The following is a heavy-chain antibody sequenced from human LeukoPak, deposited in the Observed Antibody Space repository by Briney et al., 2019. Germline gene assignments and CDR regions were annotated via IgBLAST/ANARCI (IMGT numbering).Heavy chain of an antibody. V-gene: IGHV3-23*01. CDR3: VKDRPNYYGSEGHYYRQNGDS. J-gene: IGHJ5*01. CDR1: GFTFSTYA. CDR2: ISGRGELT. D-gene: IGHD3-22*01. Sequence: GGSLGLSCGASGFTFSTYAMSWVRQPPGKGLEWVASISGRGELTYYTDSVRGRFTISRDNSRSTLYLQMNSLRTDDTAVYYCVKDRPNYYGSEGHYYRQNGDSWGQGTLVTVSS.